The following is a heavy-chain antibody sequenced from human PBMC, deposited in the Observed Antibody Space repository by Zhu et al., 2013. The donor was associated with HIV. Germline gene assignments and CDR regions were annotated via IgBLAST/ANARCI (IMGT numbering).Heavy chain of an antibody. CDR3: ARIDSSGDY. D-gene: IGHD3-22*01. CDR1: GYTFSSYY. V-gene: IGHV1-46*01. CDR2: INPSGGTT. J-gene: IGHJ4*02. Sequence: QVQLVQSGAEVKQPGASVKLSCKAFGYTFSSYYIHWVRQVPGQGLEWMGIINPSGGTTNYVQKLQGRVTMTRDTSTSTVYMELSSLRSDDTADYYCARIDSSGDYWGQGTLVTVSS.